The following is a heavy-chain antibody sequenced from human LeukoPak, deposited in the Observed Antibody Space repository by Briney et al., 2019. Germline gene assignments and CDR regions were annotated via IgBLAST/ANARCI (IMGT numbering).Heavy chain of an antibody. CDR1: GYTFSTYW. CDR2: IYPSDSDT. CDR3: ARWIAATTIYHYAMDV. Sequence: GESLKISCKASGYTFSTYWIAWVRQMPGKGLEWMGIIYPSDSDTRYSPSFQGQVNISADKSISTAYLQWRSLKASDSAMYYCARWIAATTIYHYAMDVWGHGTTVIVSS. J-gene: IGHJ6*02. D-gene: IGHD6-13*01. V-gene: IGHV5-51*01.